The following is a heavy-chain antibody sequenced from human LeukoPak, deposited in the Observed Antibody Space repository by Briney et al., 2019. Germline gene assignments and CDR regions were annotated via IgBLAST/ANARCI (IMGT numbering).Heavy chain of an antibody. V-gene: IGHV3-11*03. CDR3: ARRSTGNFDY. J-gene: IGHJ4*02. Sequence: GGSLTLSCAASGFDFSDYYMTWIRQAPGKGLEWVSYIISSSIYTNYADSVKGRFTISRDNAKNSLYLQMNSLRAEDTAVYYCARRSTGNFDYWGQRTMVADSS. CDR2: IISSSIYT. CDR1: GFDFSDYY.